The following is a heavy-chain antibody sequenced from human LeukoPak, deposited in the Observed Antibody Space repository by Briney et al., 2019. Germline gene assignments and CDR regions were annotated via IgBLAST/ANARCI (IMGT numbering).Heavy chain of an antibody. CDR2: MNSNSGDT. D-gene: IGHD1-26*01. V-gene: IGHV1-8*01. CDR1: GFTFTIYD. J-gene: IGHJ1*01. Sequence: ASVKVSCKTSGFTFTIYDINWVRQATGQGLEWMGWMNSNSGDTGYAQKFQGRVTMTRNTSISTAYMELSNLRSEDTAVYYCVRGRFIAGAGDWGQGTPVTVPS. CDR3: VRGRFIAGAGD.